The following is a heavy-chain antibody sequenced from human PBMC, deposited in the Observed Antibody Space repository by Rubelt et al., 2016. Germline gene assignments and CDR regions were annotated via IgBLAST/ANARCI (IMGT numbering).Heavy chain of an antibody. J-gene: IGHJ6*04. CDR3: ARDGPNSAQGV. Sequence: QVQLQESGPGLVKPSETLSLTCTVSGYSITSGYYWAWIRQTPGRGLEWIGGIYHSGKTYYNASLKSRVSISVDTSKNQFSLKLIVVTAAGTAVYYCARDGPNSAQGVWGKGTKVTVSS. CDR2: IYHSGKT. D-gene: IGHD4/OR15-4a*01. V-gene: IGHV4-38-2*02. CDR1: GYSITSGYY.